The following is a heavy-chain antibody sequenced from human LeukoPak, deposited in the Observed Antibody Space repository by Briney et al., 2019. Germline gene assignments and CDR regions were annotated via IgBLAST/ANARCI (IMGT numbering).Heavy chain of an antibody. J-gene: IGHJ4*02. CDR3: ARVEVPAALLGFDY. D-gene: IGHD2-2*01. V-gene: IGHV1-18*01. Sequence: ASVKVSCKASGYTFTDYGITWVRQAPGQGLEWMGWISADNDYTDYSQKLQGRVTMTTDTSTSTAYLELRSLRSDDTALYYCARVEVPAALLGFDYGGQGTLVTVSS. CDR1: GYTFTDYG. CDR2: ISADNDYT.